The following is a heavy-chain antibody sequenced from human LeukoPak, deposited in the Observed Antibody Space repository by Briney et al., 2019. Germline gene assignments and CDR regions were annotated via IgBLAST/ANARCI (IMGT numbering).Heavy chain of an antibody. V-gene: IGHV3-30*18. CDR3: AKGYGSGSYVVDY. J-gene: IGHJ4*02. D-gene: IGHD3-10*01. CDR1: GFTFSSYG. Sequence: GGSLRLSCAASGFTFSSYGMHWVRQAPGKGLEWVAFTSYDGSNEYYADSVKGRFTIFRDNAKNTLYLQMNSLRAEDTAVYYCAKGYGSGSYVVDYWGQGTLVTVSS. CDR2: TSYDGSNE.